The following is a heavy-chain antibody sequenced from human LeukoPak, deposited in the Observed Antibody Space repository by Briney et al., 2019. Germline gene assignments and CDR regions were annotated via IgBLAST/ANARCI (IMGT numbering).Heavy chain of an antibody. V-gene: IGHV4-34*01. CDR2: IYYSGST. J-gene: IGHJ4*02. CDR3: ASANCSGGSCYFTTFDY. Sequence: PSETLSLTCAVYGGSFSGYYWSWIRQPPGKGLEWIGSIYYSGSTYYNPSLKSRVTISVDTSKNQFSLKLSSVTAADTAVYYCASANCSGGSCYFTTFDYWGQGTLVTVSS. D-gene: IGHD2-15*01. CDR1: GGSFSGYY.